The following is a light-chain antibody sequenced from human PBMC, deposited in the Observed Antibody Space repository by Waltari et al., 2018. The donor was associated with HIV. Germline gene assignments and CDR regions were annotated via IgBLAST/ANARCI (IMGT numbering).Light chain of an antibody. V-gene: IGLV2-8*01. CDR2: EVT. J-gene: IGLJ1*01. CDR3: SSSVGSNNYV. CDR1: SSDVGGSQF. Sequence: QSALTQPPSASGSPGQSVTISCTGTSSDVGGSQFVSWYQQHPGKAPKVMIYEVTKRPPGRPGVFAGCRSGNTASLTVSGLQAEDEADYYCSSSVGSNNYVFGTGAKVTVL.